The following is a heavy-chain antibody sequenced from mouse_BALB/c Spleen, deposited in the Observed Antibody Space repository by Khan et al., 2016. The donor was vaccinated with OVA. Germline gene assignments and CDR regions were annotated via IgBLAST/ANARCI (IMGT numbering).Heavy chain of an antibody. CDR2: TNPTNGRT. Sequence: QVQLQQSGAELVKAGASVKMSCKASGYTFTSYWMHWVKQRLGQGLEWFAETNPTNGRTYYTEKFKSKATLTVDKSSSTAYMLHSGPTFEDSAVYYCARIKKIVATYFDYWGQGTTLTVSS. J-gene: IGHJ2*01. CDR1: GYTFTSYW. V-gene: IGHV1S81*02. D-gene: IGHD1-1*01. CDR3: ARIKKIVATYFDY.